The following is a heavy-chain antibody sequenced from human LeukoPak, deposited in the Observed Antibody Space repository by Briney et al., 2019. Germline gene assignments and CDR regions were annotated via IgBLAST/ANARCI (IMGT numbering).Heavy chain of an antibody. D-gene: IGHD3-22*01. J-gene: IGHJ4*02. Sequence: PSEILSLTCTVSGGSISSGSYYWSWIRQPAGKGLEWIGRIYTSGSTNYNPSLKSRVTISVDTSKNQFSLKLSSVTAADTAVYYCARVGITMIVVLWGQGTLVTVSS. V-gene: IGHV4-61*02. CDR2: IYTSGST. CDR3: ARVGITMIVVL. CDR1: GGSISSGSYY.